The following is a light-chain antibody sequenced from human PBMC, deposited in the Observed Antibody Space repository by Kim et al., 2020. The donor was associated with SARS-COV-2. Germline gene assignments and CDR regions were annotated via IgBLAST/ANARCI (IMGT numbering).Light chain of an antibody. CDR3: SSYTSSSTYV. V-gene: IGLV2-14*03. CDR2: DVS. CDR1: SSDVGGYTY. Sequence: GQSITSACNGTSSDVGGYTYVSWYQQHPGKAPKLMIYDVSNRPSGVSNRFSGSKSGNTASLTISGLQAEDEADYYCSSYTSSSTYVFGTGTKVTVL. J-gene: IGLJ1*01.